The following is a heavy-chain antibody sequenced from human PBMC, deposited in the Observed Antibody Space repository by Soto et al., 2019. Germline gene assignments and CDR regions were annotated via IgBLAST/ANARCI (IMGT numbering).Heavy chain of an antibody. CDR1: GFTFSRYA. J-gene: IGHJ6*02. CDR2: ISSSSSTI. CDR3: ARADSGYAHGYYYYGMDV. V-gene: IGHV3-48*01. Sequence: PGGSLRLSCAASGFTFSRYAMSWVRQTPGKGLEWVSYISSSSSTIYYADSVKGRFTISRDNAKNSLYLQMNSLRAEDTAVYYCARADSGYAHGYYYYGMDVWGQGTTVTVSS. D-gene: IGHD5-12*01.